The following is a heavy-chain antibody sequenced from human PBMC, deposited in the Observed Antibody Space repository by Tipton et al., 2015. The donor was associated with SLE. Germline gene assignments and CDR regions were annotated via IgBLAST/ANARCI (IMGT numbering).Heavy chain of an antibody. CDR2: RHHGGST. Sequence: TLSLTCTVSGGSISSYYWSWIRQPPGKGLEWIGSRHHGGSTNYNPALTSRVTISGDPSKNQFSLRLTSVTAADTAVYYCVRDQGGGGDLDYWGQGALVTVSS. CDR3: VRDQGGGGDLDY. J-gene: IGHJ4*02. D-gene: IGHD3-16*01. CDR1: GGSISSYY. V-gene: IGHV4-59*01.